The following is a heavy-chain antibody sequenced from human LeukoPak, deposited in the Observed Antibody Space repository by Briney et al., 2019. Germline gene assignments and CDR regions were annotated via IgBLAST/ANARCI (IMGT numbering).Heavy chain of an antibody. J-gene: IGHJ5*02. CDR3: ANDYGDENWFDP. Sequence: PSETLSLTCTVSGGSISSSSYYWGWIRQPPGKGLGWIGSIYYSGSTYYNPSLKSRVTISVDTSKNQFSLKLSSVTAADTAVYYCANDYGDENWFDPWGQGTLVTVSS. D-gene: IGHD4-17*01. CDR1: GGSISSSSYY. V-gene: IGHV4-39*01. CDR2: IYYSGST.